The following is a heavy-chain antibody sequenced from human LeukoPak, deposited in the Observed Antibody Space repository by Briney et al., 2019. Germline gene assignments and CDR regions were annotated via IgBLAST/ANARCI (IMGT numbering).Heavy chain of an antibody. CDR1: GDSVSSNSAT. V-gene: IGHV6-1*01. J-gene: IGHJ4*02. Sequence: SQALSLTCAISGDSVSSNSATWSWIRQSPSRGLEWLGRTYYRSKWSNDYAVSVKSRITINPDTSKNQFSLQLNSVTPEDTAVYYCARRGELLELDYWGQGTLVTVSS. D-gene: IGHD1-26*01. CDR2: TYYRSKWSN. CDR3: ARRGELLELDY.